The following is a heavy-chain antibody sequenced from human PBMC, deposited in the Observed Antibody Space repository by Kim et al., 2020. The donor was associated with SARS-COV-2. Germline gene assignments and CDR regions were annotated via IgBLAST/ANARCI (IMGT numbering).Heavy chain of an antibody. D-gene: IGHD6-6*01. V-gene: IGHV3-23*01. J-gene: IGHJ4*02. CDR3: ATSPPTGIAARPDY. Sequence: YADSVKGRFTISRDNSKNTLYLQMNSLRAEDTAVYYCATSPPTGIAARPDYWGQGTLVTVSS.